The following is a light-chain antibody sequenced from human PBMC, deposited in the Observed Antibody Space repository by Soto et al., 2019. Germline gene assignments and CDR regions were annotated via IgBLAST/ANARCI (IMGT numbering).Light chain of an antibody. CDR1: QSVSSN. V-gene: IGKV3-15*01. Sequence: EIVMTQSPATLSVSPGERATLSCRASQSVSSNLAWYQHKPGQAPSLLIFGASTRATGIPARFSGSGSGTEFTLTISSLQSEDFAVYYCQQYHNYVTFGQGTRLEIK. CDR2: GAS. CDR3: QQYHNYVT. J-gene: IGKJ5*01.